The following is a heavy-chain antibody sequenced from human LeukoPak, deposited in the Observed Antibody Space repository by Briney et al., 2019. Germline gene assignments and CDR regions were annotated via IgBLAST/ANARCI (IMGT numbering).Heavy chain of an antibody. V-gene: IGHV4-61*01. CDR2: IYYSGST. J-gene: IGHJ6*02. Sequence: IPSETLSLTCTVSGGSVSSGSYYWSWIRQPPGKGLEWIGYIYYSGSTNYNPSLKSRVTISVDRSKNQFSLKLSSVTAADTAVYYCAREGPARCSSTSCYPIWGQGTTVTVSS. CDR3: AREGPARCSSTSCYPI. D-gene: IGHD2-2*01. CDR1: GGSVSSGSYY.